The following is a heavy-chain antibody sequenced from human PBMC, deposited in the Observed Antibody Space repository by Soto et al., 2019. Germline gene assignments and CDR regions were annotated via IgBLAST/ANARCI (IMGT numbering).Heavy chain of an antibody. CDR1: GSSLSNIEYY. J-gene: IGHJ4*02. V-gene: IGHV4-39*01. CDR3: ASLHSGYAFDLDH. Sequence: SETLSLTWPVSGSSLSNIEYYWVWVLQPPGKGLEWIGSISYSGNTYYNASLESRVTMSIDTSKDQFSLRLSSVAAADTAVYYCASLHSGYAFDLDHWGQGTLVTVSS. D-gene: IGHD5-12*01. CDR2: ISYSGNT.